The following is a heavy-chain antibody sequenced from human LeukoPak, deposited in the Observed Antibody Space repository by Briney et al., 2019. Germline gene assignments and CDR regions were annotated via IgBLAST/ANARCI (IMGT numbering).Heavy chain of an antibody. J-gene: IGHJ4*02. CDR3: ARGRIATT. CDR2: MNTKSGKT. CDR1: GYTFTSYD. D-gene: IGHD6-13*01. Sequence: GASVKVSCKASGYTFTSYDITWVRQATGPGLEGMGGMNTKSGKTGSAQKFQGRVTITRHTSISKAYMDLSRLRSQDTAVYYCARGRIATTWGPGTLVTAS. V-gene: IGHV1-8*03.